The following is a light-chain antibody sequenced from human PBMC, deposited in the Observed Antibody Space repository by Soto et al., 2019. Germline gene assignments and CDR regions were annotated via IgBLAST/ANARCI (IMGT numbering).Light chain of an antibody. J-gene: IGKJ4*01. Sequence: DFQMTQSPSSLSASVGYSGTITCLASQIISSYLNWYQQIPGQAPKLLIYAAATLPSGVPSRFSGSGSGTDFTLTISSLQPEDFATYYCQQSYDMPLTFGEGTKVEIK. CDR2: AAA. CDR1: QIISSY. CDR3: QQSYDMPLT. V-gene: IGKV1-39*01.